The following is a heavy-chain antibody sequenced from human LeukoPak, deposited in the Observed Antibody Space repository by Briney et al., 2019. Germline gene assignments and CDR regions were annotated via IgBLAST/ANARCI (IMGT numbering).Heavy chain of an antibody. CDR1: GFTFSSYG. D-gene: IGHD7-27*01. CDR3: AKDGNWGFYYYYYYMDV. CDR2: IRYDGSNK. Sequence: GGSLRLSCAASGFTFSSYGMHWVRQAPGKGLEWVAFIRYDGSNKYYADSVKGRFTISRDNSKNTLYLQMYSLRAEDTAVYYCAKDGNWGFYYYYYYMDVWGKGTTVTVSS. J-gene: IGHJ6*03. V-gene: IGHV3-30*02.